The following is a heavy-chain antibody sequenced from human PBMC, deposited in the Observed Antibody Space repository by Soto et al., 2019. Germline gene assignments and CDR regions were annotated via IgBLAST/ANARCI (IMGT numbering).Heavy chain of an antibody. Sequence: HPGGSLRLSCAASGFIFSSFAMNWVRQAPGKGLEWVSTISGSGDSTYYADSVRGRFTISRDNSKNTLDLQMNSLRAEDTAIYYCAKDLGKARTTIFGVESPSDAFDIWGQGTMVTVSS. J-gene: IGHJ3*02. V-gene: IGHV3-23*01. CDR3: AKDLGKARTTIFGVESPSDAFDI. CDR1: GFIFSSFA. CDR2: ISGSGDST. D-gene: IGHD3-3*01.